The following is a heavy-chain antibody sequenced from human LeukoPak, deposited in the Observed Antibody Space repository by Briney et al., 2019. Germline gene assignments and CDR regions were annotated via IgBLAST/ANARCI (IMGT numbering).Heavy chain of an antibody. Sequence: GGSLRLSCAASGFRFNTFWMSWVRQAPGKGLEWVANVKQDGNEKYYADSVKGRFTISRDNGKNSLDLQMNSLRADDTAFYYCARDTLGEGEDANYAVYYFDYWGQGTVVTVSS. CDR1: GFRFNTFW. J-gene: IGHJ4*02. D-gene: IGHD4/OR15-4a*01. CDR3: ARDTLGEGEDANYAVYYFDY. V-gene: IGHV3-7*01. CDR2: VKQDGNEK.